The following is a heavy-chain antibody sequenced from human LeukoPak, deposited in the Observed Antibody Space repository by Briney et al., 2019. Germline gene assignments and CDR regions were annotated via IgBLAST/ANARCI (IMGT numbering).Heavy chain of an antibody. V-gene: IGHV3-7*01. CDR2: TKQDGSEK. J-gene: IGHJ4*02. Sequence: GGSLRLHCAVSGFTFSDYWMSWVRQAPGQGLEWMANTKQDGSEKYYVDSVKGRFFISRDNAKNSLYLQMDSLIDEETAVYYCARVRGTVIWGIISPPYYFDYWGEGTVVTVSS. CDR3: ARVRGTVIWGIISPPYYFDY. CDR1: GFTFSDYW. D-gene: IGHD3-10*01.